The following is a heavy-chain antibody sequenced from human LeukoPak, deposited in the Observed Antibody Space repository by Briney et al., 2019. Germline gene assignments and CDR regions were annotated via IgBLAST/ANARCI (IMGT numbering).Heavy chain of an antibody. CDR2: IKQDGSEK. CDR1: GFTFSSYW. V-gene: IGHV3-7*03. J-gene: IGHJ4*02. CDR3: ARDTELAVSGTFALHPKFDY. Sequence: GGSLRLSCAASGFTFSSYWMSWVRQAPGKGLEWVANIKQDGSEKYYVDSVKGRFTISRDNAKNSLYLQMNSLRAEDTAVYYCARDTELAVSGTFALHPKFDYWGQGTLVTVSS. D-gene: IGHD6-19*01.